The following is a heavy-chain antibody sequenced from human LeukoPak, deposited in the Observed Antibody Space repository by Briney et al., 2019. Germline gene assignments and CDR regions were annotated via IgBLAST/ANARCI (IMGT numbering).Heavy chain of an antibody. Sequence: GSLRLSCAASGFIFSNYGMSWVRQAPGKGLEWIGSIYYSGSTYYNPSFKSRVTISVDTSKNQFSLKLSSLTAAETAVYYCARQYGSGSAYTPVVDLWGQGTVVTVSS. CDR2: IYYSGST. CDR3: ARQYGSGSAYTPVVDL. J-gene: IGHJ4*02. V-gene: IGHV4-39*01. D-gene: IGHD3-10*01. CDR1: GFIFSNYG.